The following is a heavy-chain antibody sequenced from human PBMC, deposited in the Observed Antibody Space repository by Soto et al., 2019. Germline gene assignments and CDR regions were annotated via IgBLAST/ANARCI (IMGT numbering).Heavy chain of an antibody. D-gene: IGHD2-2*01. V-gene: IGHV1-58*01. CDR2: IVVGSGNT. CDR3: AKDSESIVVVPAAIILNYYYMDV. J-gene: IGHJ6*03. CDR1: GFTFTSSA. Sequence: SVKVSCKASGFTFTSSAVQWVRQARGQRLEWIGWIVVGSGNTNYAQKFQERVTITRDMSTSTAYMELSSLRAEDTAVYYCAKDSESIVVVPAAIILNYYYMDVWGKGTTVTVSS.